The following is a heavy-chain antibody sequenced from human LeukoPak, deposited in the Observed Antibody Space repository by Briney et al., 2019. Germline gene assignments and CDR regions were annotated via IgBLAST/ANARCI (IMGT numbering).Heavy chain of an antibody. V-gene: IGHV3-21*04. D-gene: IGHD3-10*01. Sequence: PGGSLRLSCAASGFTFSSYSMNWVRQAPGKGLEWVSSISSSSSYIYYADSVKGRFTISRDNAKNSLYLQMNSLRAEDMALYYCARSFGEFNDRYYFDYWGQGTLVTVSS. CDR2: ISSSSSYI. CDR3: ARSFGEFNDRYYFDY. J-gene: IGHJ4*02. CDR1: GFTFSSYS.